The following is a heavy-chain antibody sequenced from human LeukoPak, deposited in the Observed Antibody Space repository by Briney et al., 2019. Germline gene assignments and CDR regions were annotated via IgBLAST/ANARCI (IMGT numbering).Heavy chain of an antibody. D-gene: IGHD5-12*01. CDR2: VDPEDGET. Sequence: GSSVKVSCKVSGYTLTELSMHWVRQAPGKGLEWMGGVDPEDGETIYAQKFQGRVTMTEDTSTDTAYMELSSRRSEDTAVSYCATGALVATMIFDYWGQGTLVTVSS. CDR3: ATGALVATMIFDY. V-gene: IGHV1-24*01. CDR1: GYTLTELS. J-gene: IGHJ4*02.